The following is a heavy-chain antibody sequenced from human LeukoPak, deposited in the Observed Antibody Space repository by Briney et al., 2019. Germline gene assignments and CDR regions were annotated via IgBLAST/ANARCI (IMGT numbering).Heavy chain of an antibody. Sequence: GGALRLSCATSGFNFSAYTMNWVRQAPGKGLDWVSSISPITAYIHYADSMKGRFTISRDNARRSLYLQMNSLRVEDTAMYYCVSSLHGFSYGPGYWGQGTLVIVSS. J-gene: IGHJ4*02. V-gene: IGHV3-21*01. CDR3: VSSLHGFSYGPGY. CDR2: ISPITAYI. CDR1: GFNFSAYT. D-gene: IGHD3-10*01.